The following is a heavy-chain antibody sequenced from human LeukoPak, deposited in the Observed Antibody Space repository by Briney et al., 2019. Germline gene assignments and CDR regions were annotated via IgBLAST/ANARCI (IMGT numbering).Heavy chain of an antibody. D-gene: IGHD5-12*01. CDR1: GFTFSNYY. Sequence: GGSLRLSCAASGFTFSNYYMSWIRQAPRKGLEWVSYISGSRNIMYYADSVKGRFTISRDNAKNSLFLQMTSLRAEDTAVYYCASHTITSLRYLHLWGRGTLVTVSS. CDR2: ISGSRNIM. CDR3: ASHTITSLRYLHL. J-gene: IGHJ2*01. V-gene: IGHV3-11*01.